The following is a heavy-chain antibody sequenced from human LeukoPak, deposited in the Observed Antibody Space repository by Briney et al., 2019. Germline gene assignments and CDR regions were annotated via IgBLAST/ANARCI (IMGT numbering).Heavy chain of an antibody. J-gene: IGHJ5*02. D-gene: IGHD3-22*01. CDR3: ARAASSGYYSGTGNWFDP. Sequence: SETLSLTCAVYGGSFSGYYWSWIRQPPGKGLEWIGYIYYSGSTNYNPSLKSRVTISVDTSKNQFSLKLSSVTAADTAVYYCARAASSGYYSGTGNWFDPWGQGTLVTVSS. V-gene: IGHV4-59*01. CDR2: IYYSGST. CDR1: GGSFSGYY.